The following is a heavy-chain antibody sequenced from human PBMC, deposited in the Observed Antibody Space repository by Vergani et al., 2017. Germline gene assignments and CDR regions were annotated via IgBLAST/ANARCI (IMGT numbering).Heavy chain of an antibody. CDR2: ISYDGSNK. V-gene: IGHV3-30*14. Sequence: VQLLESGGGLVQPGGSLRLSCAASGFTFSSYAMSWVRQAPGKGLEWVAVISYDGSNKYYADSVKGRFTISRDNSKNTLYLQMGSLRAEDMAVYYCARGKPYSGSYYYFDYWGQGTLVTVSS. CDR1: GFTFSSYA. CDR3: ARGKPYSGSYYYFDY. D-gene: IGHD1-26*01. J-gene: IGHJ4*02.